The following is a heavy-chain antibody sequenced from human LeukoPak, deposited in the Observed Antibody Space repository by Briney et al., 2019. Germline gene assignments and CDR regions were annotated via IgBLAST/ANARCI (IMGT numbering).Heavy chain of an antibody. J-gene: IGHJ4*02. Sequence: MSSQTLSLTCTVSGGSISSGSYYWSWIRQPAGKGLEWIGRIHTSGSTNYNPSLKSRVTISVDTSKNQFSLKLSSVTAADTAVYYCARDAEDYYFAYWGQGTLVTVSS. CDR3: ARDAEDYYFAY. V-gene: IGHV4-61*02. CDR2: IHTSGST. CDR1: GGSISSGSYY.